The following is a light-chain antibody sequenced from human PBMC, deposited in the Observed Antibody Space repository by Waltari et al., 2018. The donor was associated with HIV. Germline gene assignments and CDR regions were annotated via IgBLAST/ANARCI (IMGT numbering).Light chain of an antibody. J-gene: IGKJ1*01. Sequence: DIQLTQSPSSLSASVGASFTIPCRASQRINTDLHWYQQKAGSAPSLLIYSAVTLRRGVPSRFSGGGSETDFTLTISALQPEDFATYYCQQSYNTPRTFAQGTKVDI. CDR2: SAV. V-gene: IGKV1-39*01. CDR1: QRINTD. CDR3: QQSYNTPRT.